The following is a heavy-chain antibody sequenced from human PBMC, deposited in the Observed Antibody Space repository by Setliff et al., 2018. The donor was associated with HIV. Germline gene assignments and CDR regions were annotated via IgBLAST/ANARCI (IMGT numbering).Heavy chain of an antibody. Sequence: GGSLRLSCTASGFTFGDYAMSWVRQAPGKGLEWVGFIRSKAYGGTTEYAASVKGRFTISRDDSKKTLYLQMHSLRVEDTAAYYCAKGVKWLDPWGQGIQVTVSS. CDR2: IRSKAYGGTT. J-gene: IGHJ5*02. V-gene: IGHV3-49*04. CDR1: GFTFGDYA. CDR3: AKGVKWLDP. D-gene: IGHD3-16*01.